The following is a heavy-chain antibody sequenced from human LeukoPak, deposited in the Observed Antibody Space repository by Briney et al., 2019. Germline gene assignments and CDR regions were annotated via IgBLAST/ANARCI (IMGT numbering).Heavy chain of an antibody. V-gene: IGHV4-31*03. J-gene: IGHJ3*02. CDR2: IYYSGST. D-gene: IGHD1-14*01. Sequence: SQTLSLTCTVSGGSISSGGYYWSWIRQHPGKGLEWIGYIYYSGSTYYNPSLKSRVTISVDTSKNQFSLKLSSVTAADTAVYYCARADNVHTDAFDIWGQGTMVTVSS. CDR1: GGSISSGGYY. CDR3: ARADNVHTDAFDI.